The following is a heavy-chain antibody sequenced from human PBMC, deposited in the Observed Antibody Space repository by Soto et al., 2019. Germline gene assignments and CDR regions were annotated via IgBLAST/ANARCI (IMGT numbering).Heavy chain of an antibody. Sequence: GGSLRLSCSASGFTFSGYAMSWVRKAPGKGLEWVSAISGSGGSTYYADSVKGRFTISRDNSKNTLYLQMNSLRAEDTAVYYCARVGSYYVLDYWGQGTLVTVSS. CDR2: ISGSGGST. V-gene: IGHV3-23*01. CDR1: GFTFSGYA. CDR3: ARVGSYYVLDY. J-gene: IGHJ4*02. D-gene: IGHD1-26*01.